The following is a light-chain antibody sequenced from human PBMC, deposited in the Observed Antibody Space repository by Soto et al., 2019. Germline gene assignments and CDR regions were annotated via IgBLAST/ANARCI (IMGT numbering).Light chain of an antibody. CDR1: SSDVGGYNS. CDR2: DVS. CDR3: SSYTSSSTLV. J-gene: IGLJ1*01. Sequence: QSALTQPASVSGSPGQSITISCTGTSSDVGGYNSVSWYQHHPGKAPKLMIYDVSNRPSGVSNRFSGSKSGNTASLTISGLQAGDGADYYCSSYTSSSTLVFGTGTKVTVL. V-gene: IGLV2-14*03.